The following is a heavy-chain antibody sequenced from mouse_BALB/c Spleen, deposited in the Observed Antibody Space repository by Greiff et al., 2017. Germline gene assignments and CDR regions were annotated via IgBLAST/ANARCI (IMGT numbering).Heavy chain of an antibody. CDR2: INPYNGDT. Sequence: EVKLEESGPELVKPGASVKISCKASGYSFTGYFMNWVMQSHGKSLEWIGRINPYNGDTFYNQKFKGKATLTVDKSSSTAHMELRSLASEDSAVYYCARWADGYYYYAMDYWGQGTSVTVSS. CDR1: GYSFTGYF. V-gene: IGHV1-20*02. J-gene: IGHJ4*01. D-gene: IGHD2-3*01. CDR3: ARWADGYYYYAMDY.